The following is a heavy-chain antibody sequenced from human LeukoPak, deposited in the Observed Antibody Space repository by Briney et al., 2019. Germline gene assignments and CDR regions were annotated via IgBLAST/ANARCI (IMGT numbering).Heavy chain of an antibody. V-gene: IGHV3-7*01. D-gene: IGHD2-2*01. CDR2: IKQDGSDQ. CDR3: ARPRATSCCSMDV. Sequence: GGSLRLSCEVSGFTFSNFWMSWVRQAPGKGLEWVANIKQDGSDQFYVDSVKGRFTITRDNAKNSLFLQMNGLRAEDTAVYYCARPRATSCCSMDVWGKGTTVTVAS. J-gene: IGHJ6*03. CDR1: GFTFSNFW.